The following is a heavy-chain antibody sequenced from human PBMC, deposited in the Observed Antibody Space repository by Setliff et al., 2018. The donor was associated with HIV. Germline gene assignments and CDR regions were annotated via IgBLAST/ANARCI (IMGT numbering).Heavy chain of an antibody. Sequence: GVLRLSCAASGFTFSSYAMSWVRQAPGKGLEWVSAISGSGGSTYYADSVKGRFTISRDNSKNTLYLQMNSLRAEDTAVYYCAKVRYDSSGGNFDYWGQGTLVTVSS. CDR3: AKVRYDSSGGNFDY. D-gene: IGHD3-22*01. CDR2: ISGSGGST. J-gene: IGHJ4*02. V-gene: IGHV3-23*01. CDR1: GFTFSSYA.